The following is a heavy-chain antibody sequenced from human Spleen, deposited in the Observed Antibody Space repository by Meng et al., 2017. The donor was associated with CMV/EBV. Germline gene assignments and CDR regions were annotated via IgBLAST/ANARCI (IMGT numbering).Heavy chain of an antibody. CDR3: ARVRGDYSNYYYYYGMDV. Sequence: GESLKISCAASGFTFSSYSMNWVRQAPGKGLEWVSSISSSSSYIYYADSVKGRFTISRDNAKNSLYLQMNSLRAEDTAVYYCARVRGDYSNYYYYYGMDVWGQGTTVTVSS. V-gene: IGHV3-21*01. J-gene: IGHJ6*02. CDR1: GFTFSSYS. D-gene: IGHD4-11*01. CDR2: ISSSSSYI.